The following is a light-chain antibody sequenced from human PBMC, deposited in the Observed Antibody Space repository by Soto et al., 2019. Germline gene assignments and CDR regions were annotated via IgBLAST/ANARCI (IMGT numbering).Light chain of an antibody. Sequence: QSVLTQPASVSGSPGQPITISCTGTSSDVGGYNYVSWYQQHPGKAPKLMIYDVSNRPSGVSNRFSGSKSGNTASLTISGLQAEDEADYYCSSYTSSSTPYVFGTG. J-gene: IGLJ1*01. V-gene: IGLV2-14*01. CDR1: SSDVGGYNY. CDR2: DVS. CDR3: SSYTSSSTPYV.